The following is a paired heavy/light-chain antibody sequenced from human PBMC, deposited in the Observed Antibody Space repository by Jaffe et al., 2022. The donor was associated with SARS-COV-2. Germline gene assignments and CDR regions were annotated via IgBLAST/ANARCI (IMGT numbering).Light chain of an antibody. CDR1: SSDVGSYDY. CDR3: NSYTSSSTLLWV. Sequence: QSALTQPASVSGSPGQSITISCTGTSSDVGSYDYVSWYQHHPGKAPKLVIYDVSNRPSGVSNRFSGSKSGNTASLTISGLQPQDEADYYCNSYTSSSTLLWVFGGGTKLTVL. CDR2: DVS. J-gene: IGLJ3*02. V-gene: IGLV2-14*03.
Heavy chain of an antibody. CDR1: GFTFISHG. V-gene: IGHV3-23*04. CDR2: NSGSGITT. J-gene: IGHJ6*03. Sequence: EVQLVESGGGLVQPGGSLRLSCAASGFTFISHGMNWVRQAPGKGLEWVSANSGSGITTSYADSVKGRFTISRDNSRDTLYLQMNNLRAEDTAVYYCARRGLTGSSRYYYMDVWGKGTTVTVSS. D-gene: IGHD3-9*01. CDR3: ARRGLTGSSRYYYMDV.